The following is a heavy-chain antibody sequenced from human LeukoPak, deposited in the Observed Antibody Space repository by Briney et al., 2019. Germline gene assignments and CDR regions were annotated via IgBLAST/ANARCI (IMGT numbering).Heavy chain of an antibody. Sequence: SETLSLTCTVSGGSISSYYWSWIRQPPGKGLEWIGYIYYSGSTNYNPSLKSRVTISVDTSKNQFSLKLSSVTAADTAVYYCARVGFWRGYWTPYDYWGQGTLVTVSS. CDR3: ARVGFWRGYWTPYDY. CDR1: GGSISSYY. D-gene: IGHD3-3*01. J-gene: IGHJ4*02. CDR2: IYYSGST. V-gene: IGHV4-59*01.